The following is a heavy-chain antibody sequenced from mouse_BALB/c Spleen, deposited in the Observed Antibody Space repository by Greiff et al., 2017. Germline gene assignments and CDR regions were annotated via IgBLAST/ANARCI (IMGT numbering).Heavy chain of an antibody. CDR1: GFTFSSYA. V-gene: IGHV5-6-5*01. Sequence: EVKLEESGGGLVKPGGSLKLSCAASGFTFSSYAMSWVRQTPEKRLEWVASISSGGSTYYPDSVKGRFTISRDNARNILYLQMSSLRSEDTAMYYCAREGYYYWSSHHHYARVYWGQGTSVTVPS. D-gene: IGHD1-1*01. J-gene: IGHJ4*01. CDR2: ISSGGST. CDR3: AREGYYYWSSHHHYARVY.